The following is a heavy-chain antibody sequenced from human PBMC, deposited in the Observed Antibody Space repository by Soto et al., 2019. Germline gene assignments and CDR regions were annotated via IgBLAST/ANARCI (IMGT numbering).Heavy chain of an antibody. CDR3: ARHYGDPRYYFDY. Sequence: SETLSLTCTVSGGSTSSYYWSWIRQPPGKGLEWIGYIYYSGSTNYNPSLKCRVTISVDTSKNQFSLKLSSVTAADTAVYYCARHYGDPRYYFDYWGQGTLVTVSS. V-gene: IGHV4-59*08. CDR2: IYYSGST. J-gene: IGHJ4*02. CDR1: GGSTSSYY. D-gene: IGHD4-17*01.